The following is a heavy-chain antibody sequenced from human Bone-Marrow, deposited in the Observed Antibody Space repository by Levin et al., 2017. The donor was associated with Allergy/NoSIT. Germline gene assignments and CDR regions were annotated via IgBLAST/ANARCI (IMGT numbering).Heavy chain of an antibody. V-gene: IGHV3-21*01. CDR1: GFTFSHYS. CDR2: ISSASNYI. D-gene: IGHD2-21*02. Sequence: PGGSLRLSCAASGFTFSHYSMNWVRQAPGKGLEWVSSISSASNYIYYADSVKARFTVSRDNAKKLLYLQMNNLRADDTAVFYCARDRLGDPGNFDNWGQGVLVTVSS. J-gene: IGHJ4*02. CDR3: ARDRLGDPGNFDN.